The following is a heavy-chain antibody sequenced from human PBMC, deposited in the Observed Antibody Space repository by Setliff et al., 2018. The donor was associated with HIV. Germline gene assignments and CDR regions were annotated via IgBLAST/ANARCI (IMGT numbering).Heavy chain of an antibody. V-gene: IGHV1-69*06. CDR2: IIPMSGTT. J-gene: IGHJ5*01. CDR1: GGTFSNSA. CDR3: AKAGGSYYDPSGYFWFDS. Sequence: SVKVSCKASGGTFSNSAINWVRQAPGQGLEWMGRIIPMSGTTHLTQNFQGRVTFTADKSTTTAYMDLRSLRSEDTAVYYCAKAGGSYYDPSGYFWFDSWGQGTLVTVSS. D-gene: IGHD3-22*01.